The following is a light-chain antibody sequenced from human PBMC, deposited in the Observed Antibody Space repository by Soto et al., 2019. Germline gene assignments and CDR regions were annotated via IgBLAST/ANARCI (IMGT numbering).Light chain of an antibody. V-gene: IGKV1-6*01. CDR3: LHDYIYPYT. Sequence: AIQMTQSPSSLSVSVGDRITITCRASQDIRNDLGWYQQKPGKAPNLLIYGTSNLQSGVPSRFSGSGSCTDFNLTISSLQPDDFATYDCLHDYIYPYTFGQGTKLEIK. J-gene: IGKJ2*01. CDR2: GTS. CDR1: QDIRND.